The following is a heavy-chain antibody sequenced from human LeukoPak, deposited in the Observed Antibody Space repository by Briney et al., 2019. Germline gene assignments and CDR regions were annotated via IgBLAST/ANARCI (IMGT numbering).Heavy chain of an antibody. CDR2: IYPGDSDT. D-gene: IGHD6-19*01. Sequence: GESRHISCQGSGYNFTSYSISWVRQMPVKGLEWMGIIYPGDSDTRYSPSFQGQVTISADKSISTAYLQWSSLKASDTAMYYCASSMAGSGFYFDYWGQGTLVTVSS. CDR1: GYNFTSYS. V-gene: IGHV5-51*01. J-gene: IGHJ4*02. CDR3: ASSMAGSGFYFDY.